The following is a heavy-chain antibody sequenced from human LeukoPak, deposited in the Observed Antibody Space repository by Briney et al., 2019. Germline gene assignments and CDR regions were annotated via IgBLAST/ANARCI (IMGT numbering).Heavy chain of an antibody. CDR1: GFTFSSYA. CDR2: ISYDGSNK. D-gene: IGHD2-2*01. CDR3: ALQGSTGPFDY. J-gene: IGHJ4*02. Sequence: GRSLRLSCAASGFTFSSYAMHWVRQAPGKGLEWVAVISYDGSNKYYADSVKGRFTISRDNSKNTLYLQMNSLRAEDTAVYYCALQGSTGPFDYWGQGTLVTVSS. V-gene: IGHV3-30*04.